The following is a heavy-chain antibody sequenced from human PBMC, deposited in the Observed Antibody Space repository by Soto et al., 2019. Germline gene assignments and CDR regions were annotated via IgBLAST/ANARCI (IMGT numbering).Heavy chain of an antibody. J-gene: IGHJ4*02. CDR3: ARDRFYYDTSHFDF. V-gene: IGHV1-3*01. Sequence: QVHLVQSGAEVRKPGASVKVSCKASGYSFTNYAMHWVRQAPRQRLEWMGWINAGNYNAKSSQKFQGRLTITRDTSASTAYMELSSLGSEDTAVYYCARDRFYYDTSHFDFWGQGTLVSVSS. CDR1: GYSFTNYA. D-gene: IGHD3-22*01. CDR2: INAGNYNA.